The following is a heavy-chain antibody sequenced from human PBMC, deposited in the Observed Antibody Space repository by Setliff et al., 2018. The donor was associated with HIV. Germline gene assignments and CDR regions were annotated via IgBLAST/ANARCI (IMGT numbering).Heavy chain of an antibody. CDR1: GFTFSSYA. CDR2: ISGSGGAI. D-gene: IGHD4-17*01. V-gene: IGHV3-23*01. J-gene: IGHJ4*02. Sequence: GGSLRLSCAASGFTFSSYAMSWVRQAPGKGLEWVTTISGSGGAIHYADSVKGRFTISRDNSKNTVHLQMNSLRAEDTAVYYCARRVPPIPSGDLDYWGQGTLVTVSS. CDR3: ARRVPPIPSGDLDY.